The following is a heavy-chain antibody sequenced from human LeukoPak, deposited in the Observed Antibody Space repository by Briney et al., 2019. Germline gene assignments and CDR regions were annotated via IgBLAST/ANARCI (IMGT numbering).Heavy chain of an antibody. J-gene: IGHJ4*02. CDR2: IYHSGST. Sequence: PSETLSLTCAVSGYSISSGYYWGWIRQPPGKGLEWIGSIYHSGSTYYNPSLKSRDTISVDTSKNQFSLKLSSVAAADTAVYYCARHYDFWSGYYPFDYWGQGTLVTVSS. D-gene: IGHD3-3*01. CDR3: ARHYDFWSGYYPFDY. CDR1: GYSISSGYY. V-gene: IGHV4-38-2*01.